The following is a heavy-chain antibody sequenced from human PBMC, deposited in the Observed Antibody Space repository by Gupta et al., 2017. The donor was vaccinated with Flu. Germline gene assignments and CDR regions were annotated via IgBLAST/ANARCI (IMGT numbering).Heavy chain of an antibody. Sequence: QVQLVQSGAEVKRPGSSVKVSCKASGGTFSGYAISWVRQAPGQGLEWMGGITPIFGTADYSQKFQVRVTITADGSTRTAYMELSSLRFEDTALYYCATRFVIVSARHPLYFGMNVWGQGTTVTVSS. J-gene: IGHJ6*02. CDR1: GGTFSGYA. V-gene: IGHV1-69*01. D-gene: IGHD2/OR15-2a*01. CDR3: ATRFVIVSARHPLYFGMNV. CDR2: ITPIFGTA.